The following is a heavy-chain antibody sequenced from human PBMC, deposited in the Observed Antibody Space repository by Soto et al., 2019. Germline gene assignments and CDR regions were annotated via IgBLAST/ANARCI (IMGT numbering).Heavy chain of an antibody. J-gene: IGHJ6*02. D-gene: IGHD3-10*01. CDR3: GRVRLFKLWFGDYYGIDV. V-gene: IGHV1-3*01. CDR2: INAGNGNT. Sequence: ASVKVSCKASGYTFTSYAMHWVRQAPGQRLEWMGWINAGNGNTKYSQKFQGRVTITRDTSASTAYMELSSLRSEDTAVYYCGRVRLFKLWFGDYYGIDVWRQAITVTV. CDR1: GYTFTSYA.